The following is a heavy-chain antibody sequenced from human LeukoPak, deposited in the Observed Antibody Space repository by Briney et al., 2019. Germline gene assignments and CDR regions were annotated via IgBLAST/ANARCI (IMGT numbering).Heavy chain of an antibody. Sequence: PGRSLRLSCAASGFTFSSYWMSWVRQAPGKGLEWVANMKQNGSEKYYVDSVKRRFTLSRDKAKNSLYLQMNSQRAEETAVYYCARGGRRDFWSGYYQAFDYWGQGTLVTVSS. CDR3: ARGGRRDFWSGYYQAFDY. D-gene: IGHD3-3*01. V-gene: IGHV3-7*01. J-gene: IGHJ4*02. CDR1: GFTFSSYW. CDR2: MKQNGSEK.